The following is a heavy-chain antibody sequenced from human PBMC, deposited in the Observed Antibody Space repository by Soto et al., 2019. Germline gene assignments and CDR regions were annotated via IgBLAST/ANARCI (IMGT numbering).Heavy chain of an antibody. Sequence: SVKVSCKASGFTFTSSAVQWVRQARGQRLEWIGWIVVGSGNTNYAQKFQERDTITRDMSTSTAYMELSSLRSEDTAVYYCAAFNPYHYYDSSGYYYPFDYWGQGTLVTVSS. CDR2: IVVGSGNT. CDR3: AAFNPYHYYDSSGYYYPFDY. V-gene: IGHV1-58*01. D-gene: IGHD3-22*01. J-gene: IGHJ4*02. CDR1: GFTFTSSA.